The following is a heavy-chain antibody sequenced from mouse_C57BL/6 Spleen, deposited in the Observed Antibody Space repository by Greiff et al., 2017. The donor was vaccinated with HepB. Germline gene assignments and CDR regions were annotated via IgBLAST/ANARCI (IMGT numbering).Heavy chain of an antibody. CDR2: IYPGDGDT. CDR1: GYAFSSYW. D-gene: IGHD4-1*01. V-gene: IGHV1-80*01. CDR3: ARLGGTGAMDY. Sequence: VKLQESGAELVKPGASVKISCKASGYAFSSYWMNWVKQRPGKGLEWIGQIYPGDGDTNYNGKFKGKATLTADKSSSTAYMQLSSLTSEDSAVYFWARLGGTGAMDYWGQGTSVTVSS. J-gene: IGHJ4*01.